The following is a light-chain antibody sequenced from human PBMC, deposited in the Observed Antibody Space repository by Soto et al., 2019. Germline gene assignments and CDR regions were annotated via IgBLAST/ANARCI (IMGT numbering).Light chain of an antibody. J-gene: IGKJ1*01. CDR2: AAS. CDR3: QQSYRTPRT. V-gene: IGKV1-39*01. Sequence: DIQMTQSPSSLSASVGDRVTITCRASQSISSYLNWYQQKQGKAPKLLIYAASTLQSGVPSRVSGSGSGTDFTLTISSLQPEDFATYDCQQSYRTPRTFVQGTKVEIK. CDR1: QSISSY.